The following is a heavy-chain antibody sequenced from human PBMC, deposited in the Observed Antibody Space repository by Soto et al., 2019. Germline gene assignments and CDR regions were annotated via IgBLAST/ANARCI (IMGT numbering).Heavy chain of an antibody. V-gene: IGHV1-46*01. Sequence: GPSVKVSCKASGYTFTSYYMHWVRQAPGQGLEWMGIINPSGGSTSYAQKFQGRVTMTRDTSTSTVYMELSSLRSEDTAVYYCARDSIAAAGDYYYYGMDVWGQGTTVTVSS. CDR2: INPSGGST. CDR3: ARDSIAAAGDYYYYGMDV. D-gene: IGHD6-13*01. J-gene: IGHJ6*02. CDR1: GYTFTSYY.